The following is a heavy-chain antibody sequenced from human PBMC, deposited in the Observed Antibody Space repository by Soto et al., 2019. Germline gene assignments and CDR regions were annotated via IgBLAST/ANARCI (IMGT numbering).Heavy chain of an antibody. Sequence: SETLSLTCSVSGGSIRTRTNYWSWIRHHPVKGLEWIASTYDSVNTYFNPSLESRTTISVDTFDDRFSLKVTSVTAADTAVYYCARRVRVGDRRIWYFDLWGPGTLVTFST. D-gene: IGHD3-3*01. J-gene: IGHJ2*01. V-gene: IGHV4-31*03. CDR3: ARRVRVGDRRIWYFDL. CDR1: GGSIRTRTNY. CDR2: TYDSVNT.